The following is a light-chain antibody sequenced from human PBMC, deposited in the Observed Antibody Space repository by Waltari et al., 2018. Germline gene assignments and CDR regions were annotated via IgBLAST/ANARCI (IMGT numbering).Light chain of an antibody. J-gene: IGLJ2*01. CDR1: STDIGGYNY. CDR3: ASFAGSNNL. Sequence: QSALTQPPSASGSPGQSVTISCTGTSTDIGGYNYVSWYQQHPGKAPKPLISEVTERPSGVPDRFSGSKSGNTASLTVAGLQGEDEADYYCASFAGSNNLFGGGTKLTVL. CDR2: EVT. V-gene: IGLV2-8*01.